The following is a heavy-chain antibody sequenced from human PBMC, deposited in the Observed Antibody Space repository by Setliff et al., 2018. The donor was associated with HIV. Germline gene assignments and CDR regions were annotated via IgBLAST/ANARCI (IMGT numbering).Heavy chain of an antibody. CDR2: IYTSGST. V-gene: IGHV4-4*07. D-gene: IGHD6-6*01. J-gene: IGHJ6*03. CDR3: ASEAWTSYRSSSGYYYYYMDV. Sequence: SETLSLTCAVSGYSISTAYYWAWIRQPAGKGLEWIGRIYTSGSTNYNPSLKSRVTISIDTSKNQFSLKLSSVTAADTAVYYCASEAWTSYRSSSGYYYYYMDVWGKGTTVTVSS. CDR1: GYSISTAYY.